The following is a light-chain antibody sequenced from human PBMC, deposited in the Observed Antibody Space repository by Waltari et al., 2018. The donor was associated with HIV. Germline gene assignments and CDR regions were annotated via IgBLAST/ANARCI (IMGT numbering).Light chain of an antibody. V-gene: IGKV4-1*01. CDR1: QSLLYTSNNKNF. J-gene: IGKJ4*01. CDR2: CAF. CDR3: QQYYTTPLT. Sequence: DIGMTQSPESLPVSLGERASINCKSSQSLLYTSNNKNFLAWYQQKPGQPPKLLIYCAFTRESGVPDRFSGSGSGTDFTLTISGLQADDVAIYYCQQYYTTPLTFGGGTKVEI.